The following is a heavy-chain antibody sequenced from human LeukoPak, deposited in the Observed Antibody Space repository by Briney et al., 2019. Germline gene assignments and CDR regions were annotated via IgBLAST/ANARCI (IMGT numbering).Heavy chain of an antibody. CDR1: GDSMSSHY. Sequence: SETLSLTCSVSGDSMSSHYLSWIRQPPGKGLEWIGYVSYSGGTNYNPSLKSRVTISLDTSKDQFSLRLNSVTAADTAVYYCARLSTYYDFWSPLDYWGQGTLVTVSS. D-gene: IGHD3-3*01. V-gene: IGHV4-59*11. CDR3: ARLSTYYDFWSPLDY. CDR2: VSYSGGT. J-gene: IGHJ4*02.